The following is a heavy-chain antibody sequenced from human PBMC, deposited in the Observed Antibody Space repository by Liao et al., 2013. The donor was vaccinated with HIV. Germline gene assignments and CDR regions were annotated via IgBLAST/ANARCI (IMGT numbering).Heavy chain of an antibody. CDR1: GGSISSSYYH. V-gene: IGHV4-39*07. CDR2: IYYSGST. Sequence: QVQLQESGPGLVKPSETLSLTCTVSGGSISSSYYHWGWIRQPPGKGMEWIGSIYYSGSTYYNPSLKSRVTISVDTSKNHFSLKVTSMTAADTALYYCARAVSGVRGVHFDYWGQGTLVTVSS. D-gene: IGHD3-10*01. CDR3: ARAVSGVRGVHFDY. J-gene: IGHJ4*02.